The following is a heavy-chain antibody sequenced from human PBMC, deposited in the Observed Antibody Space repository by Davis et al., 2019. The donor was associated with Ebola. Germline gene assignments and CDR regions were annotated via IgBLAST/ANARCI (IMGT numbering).Heavy chain of an antibody. V-gene: IGHV3-21*04. CDR2: ISSSSSYI. D-gene: IGHD1-26*01. CDR1: GFTFSSYS. CDR3: AKDGRSGGVGAFDI. Sequence: GESLKISCAASGFTFSSYSMNWVRQAPGKGLEWVSSISSSSSYIYYADSVKGRFTISRDNSKNSLYLQMNSLRTEDTALYYCAKDGRSGGVGAFDIWGQGTMVTVSS. J-gene: IGHJ3*02.